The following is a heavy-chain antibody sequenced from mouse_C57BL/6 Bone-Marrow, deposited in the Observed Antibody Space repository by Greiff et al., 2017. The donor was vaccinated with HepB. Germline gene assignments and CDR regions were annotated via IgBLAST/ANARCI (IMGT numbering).Heavy chain of an antibody. CDR2: IWSDGST. Sequence: QVQLEESGPGLVAPSQSLSITCTVSGFSLTSYGVHWVRQPPGKGLEWLVVIWSDGSTTYNSALKSRLSISKDNSKSQVFLKMNSLQTDDTAMYYCARHVYDGYYSYWYFDVWGTGTTVTVSS. V-gene: IGHV2-6-1*01. CDR3: ARHVYDGYYSYWYFDV. J-gene: IGHJ1*03. CDR1: GFSLTSYG. D-gene: IGHD2-3*01.